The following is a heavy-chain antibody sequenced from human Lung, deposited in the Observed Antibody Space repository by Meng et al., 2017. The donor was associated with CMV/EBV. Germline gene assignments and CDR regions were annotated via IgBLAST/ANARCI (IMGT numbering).Heavy chain of an antibody. D-gene: IGHD3-10*01. CDR1: GYTFTSYA. V-gene: IGHV1-3*01. CDR2: INAGNGNT. CDR3: AREGVRGSWFDP. J-gene: IGHJ5*02. Sequence: CKASGYTFTSYAMHWVRKAPGQRLEWMGWINAGNGNTKYSLKFQGRVTITRDTSASTAYMELSSLRSEDTAVYYCAREGVRGSWFDPWGQGTLVTVSS.